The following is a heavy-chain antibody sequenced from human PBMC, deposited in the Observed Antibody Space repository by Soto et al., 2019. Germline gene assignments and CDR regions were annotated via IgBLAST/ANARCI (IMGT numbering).Heavy chain of an antibody. Sequence: QVQLQESGPGLVKPSETLSLTCTVSGGSISSYYWSWIRQPPGKGLVWFGYIYYSGGTNYNPSLKSRVTISVDTSKNQFSLKLSSVTAADTAVYYCARHVWFDPWGQGTLVTVSS. V-gene: IGHV4-59*08. CDR2: IYYSGGT. CDR1: GGSISSYY. CDR3: ARHVWFDP. J-gene: IGHJ5*02.